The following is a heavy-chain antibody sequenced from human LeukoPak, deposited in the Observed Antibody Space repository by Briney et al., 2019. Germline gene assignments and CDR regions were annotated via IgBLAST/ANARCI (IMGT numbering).Heavy chain of an antibody. CDR2: INSDGTST. D-gene: IGHD1-1*01. CDR3: ARDKYID. V-gene: IGHV3-74*01. CDR1: GFTFSSYW. J-gene: IGHJ4*02. Sequence: GGSLRLSCAASGFTFSSYWMYWVRQAPGKGLVWVSRINSDGTSTNYADSVKGRFTTSRGNAKNTLYLQMNSLRAEDTAVYYCARDKYIDWGQGTLVTVST.